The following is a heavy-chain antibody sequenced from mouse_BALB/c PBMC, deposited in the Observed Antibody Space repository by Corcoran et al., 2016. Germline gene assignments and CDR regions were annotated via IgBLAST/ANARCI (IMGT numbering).Heavy chain of an antibody. CDR2: INTYTGEP. CDR1: GYTFTNYG. J-gene: IGHJ4*01. CDR3: AREPYAMDY. Sequence: QIQLLQSGPELKKPGETVKISCKASGYTFTNYGKNWVKQAPGKGLKWMGWINTYTGEPTYADDFKGRFAFSFETSASTAYLQINNLKNEDTATYFCAREPYAMDYWGQGTSVTVSS. V-gene: IGHV9-3-1*01.